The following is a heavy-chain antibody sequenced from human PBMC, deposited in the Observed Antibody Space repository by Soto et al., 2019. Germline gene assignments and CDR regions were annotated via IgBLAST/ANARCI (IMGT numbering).Heavy chain of an antibody. J-gene: IGHJ4*02. CDR3: TKGSYSGIYSDFDY. CDR2: ISYDGSKK. Sequence: PGGSLRLSCEASGFTFSGYGMYWVRQAPGKGLEWVAGISYDGSKKYYADSVKGRFTISRDNSKNTLYLQMSSLGAEDTAVYYCTKGSYSGIYSDFDYWGQGTLVTVSS. D-gene: IGHD1-26*01. V-gene: IGHV3-30*18. CDR1: GFTFSGYG.